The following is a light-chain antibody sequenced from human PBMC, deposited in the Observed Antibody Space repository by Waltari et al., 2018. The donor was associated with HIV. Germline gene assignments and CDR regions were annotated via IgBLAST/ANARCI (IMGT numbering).Light chain of an antibody. Sequence: QSVLTQPPSASGTPGQRVTISCSGSSSNIGSNTVNWYQQLPGTAPKLLIYTNNQRPYGFPDRFSGSKSGTSASLAISGLQSEDEADYYCAAGDDSLNGPVFGGGTKLTVL. J-gene: IGLJ2*01. V-gene: IGLV1-44*01. CDR1: SSNIGSNT. CDR2: TNN. CDR3: AAGDDSLNGPV.